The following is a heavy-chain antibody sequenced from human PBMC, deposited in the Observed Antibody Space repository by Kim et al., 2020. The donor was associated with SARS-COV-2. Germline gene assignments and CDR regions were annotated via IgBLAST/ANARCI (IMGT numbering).Heavy chain of an antibody. CDR3: ARVGQWLPDYYYYGMDV. CDR2: INPSGGST. CDR1: GYTFTSYY. J-gene: IGHJ6*02. V-gene: IGHV1-46*01. Sequence: ASVKVSCKASGYTFTSYYMHWVRQAPGQGLEWMGIINPSGGSTSYAQKFQGRVTMTRDTYTSTVYMELSSLRSEDTAVYYCARVGQWLPDYYYYGMDVWGQGTTVTVSS. D-gene: IGHD6-19*01.